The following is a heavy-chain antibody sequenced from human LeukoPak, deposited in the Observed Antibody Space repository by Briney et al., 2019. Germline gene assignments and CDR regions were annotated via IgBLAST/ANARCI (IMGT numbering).Heavy chain of an antibody. D-gene: IGHD3-3*01. V-gene: IGHV3-33*06. CDR1: GFTFSSYG. Sequence: PGGSLRLSCAASGFTFSSYGMHWVRQAPGKGLEWVAVILSDGSKEFYTDSVKGRFTISRDNSKNTLYLQMNSLRAEDTAVYYCAKGSGYYDFWTWGQGTLVTVSS. CDR3: AKGSGYYDFWT. J-gene: IGHJ5*02. CDR2: ILSDGSKE.